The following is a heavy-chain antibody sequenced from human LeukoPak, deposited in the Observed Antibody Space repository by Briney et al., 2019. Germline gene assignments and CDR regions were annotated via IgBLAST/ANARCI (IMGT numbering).Heavy chain of an antibody. V-gene: IGHV3-64*04. D-gene: IGHD6-13*01. CDR2: ISGNGGST. J-gene: IGHJ6*02. CDR1: GFTLSTYA. CDR3: AGDVAAAGSASPHGMDV. Sequence: PGGSLRLSCSASGFTLSTYAMHWVRQAPGKGLEHVSVISGNGGSTYYADSVKGRFTISRDNSKNTMYLQMNSLRAEDTAVYYCAGDVAAAGSASPHGMDVWGQGTTVTVSS.